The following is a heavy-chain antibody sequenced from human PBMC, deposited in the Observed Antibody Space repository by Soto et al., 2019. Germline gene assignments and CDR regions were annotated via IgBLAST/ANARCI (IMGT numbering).Heavy chain of an antibody. V-gene: IGHV3-23*01. D-gene: IGHD3-9*01. CDR3: ATSFRYFDN. J-gene: IGHJ4*02. CDR2: ISGTASRS. Sequence: GGSLRLSTAASGFTPTTTPLSWVRQPPGKVLEWVTTISGTASRSYYVDSVKGRFFISRDNSKNTVTLQMNNLTLDDAAVYYCATSFRYFDNWGQGTRVTVSS. CDR1: GFTPTTTP.